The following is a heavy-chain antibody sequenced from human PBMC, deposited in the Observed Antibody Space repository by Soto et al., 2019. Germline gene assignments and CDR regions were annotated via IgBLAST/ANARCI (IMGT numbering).Heavy chain of an antibody. CDR2: IKGGTGNT. CDR1: GYNFTNCA. Sequence: QVQLLQSAAELKMPGASLNLSCKTSGYNFTNCAVHWLRQAPGQRLEWLGWIKGGTGNTRFSERFQDRVTLTRDTSASTVDMELTGLKSEDTAIYYCARGAGRSSVTRAFDIWGQGTVVTVSS. D-gene: IGHD4-17*01. V-gene: IGHV1-3*01. CDR3: ARGAGRSSVTRAFDI. J-gene: IGHJ3*02.